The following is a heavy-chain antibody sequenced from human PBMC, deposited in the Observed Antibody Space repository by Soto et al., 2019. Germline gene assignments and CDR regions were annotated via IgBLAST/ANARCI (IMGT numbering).Heavy chain of an antibody. CDR1: GFTFSSYA. CDR2: ISGSGGST. D-gene: IGHD3-10*01. J-gene: IGHJ4*02. V-gene: IGHV3-23*01. CDR3: AKDLSREYYFDY. Sequence: GGSLRLSCAASGFTFSSYAMSWVRQAPGKGLEWVSAISGSGGSTYYADSVKGRFTISRDNSKNTLYLQMNSLRAEDTAVYYWAKDLSREYYFDYWGQGTLVTVSS.